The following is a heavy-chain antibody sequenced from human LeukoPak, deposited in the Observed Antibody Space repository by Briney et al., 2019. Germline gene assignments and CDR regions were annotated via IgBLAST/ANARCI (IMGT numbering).Heavy chain of an antibody. D-gene: IGHD3-3*01. CDR3: ARDYDFWSGFFDY. CDR2: INSDGSST. V-gene: IGHV3-74*01. Sequence: GGSLRLSCAASGFTFSSYWIHWVRQAPGKGLVWVSRINSDGSSTSYADSVKGRFTISRDNAKNTLSLQMNSLRAEDTAVYYCARDYDFWSGFFDYWGQGTLVTVSS. CDR1: GFTFSSYW. J-gene: IGHJ4*02.